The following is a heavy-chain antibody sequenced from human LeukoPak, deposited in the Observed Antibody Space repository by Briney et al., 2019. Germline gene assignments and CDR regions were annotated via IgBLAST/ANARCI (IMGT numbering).Heavy chain of an antibody. CDR3: ARIDLSNGWYGVYY. D-gene: IGHD6-19*01. Sequence: ASVKVSCKASGYTFSNYGISWVRQAPGQGLEWMGWISAYNGDTKYAQKLQGRVTMTTDTSTSTAYMELRILRSDDTAVYYCARIDLSNGWYGVYYWGQGTLVTVSS. V-gene: IGHV1-18*01. CDR2: ISAYNGDT. J-gene: IGHJ4*02. CDR1: GYTFSNYG.